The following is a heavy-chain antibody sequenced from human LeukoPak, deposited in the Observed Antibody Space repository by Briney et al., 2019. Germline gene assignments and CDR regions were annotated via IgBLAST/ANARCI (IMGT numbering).Heavy chain of an antibody. CDR3: ARGGWYEDY. CDR1: GGSISNYY. J-gene: IGHJ4*02. CDR2: IYYSGST. Sequence: SETLSLTCTVSGGSISNYYWSWIRQPPGKGLEWTGYIYYSGSTNYNPSLKSRVTISVDTSNNQFSLRLSSVTAADTAVYYCARGGWYEDYWGRGTLVTVSS. D-gene: IGHD6-19*01. V-gene: IGHV4-59*08.